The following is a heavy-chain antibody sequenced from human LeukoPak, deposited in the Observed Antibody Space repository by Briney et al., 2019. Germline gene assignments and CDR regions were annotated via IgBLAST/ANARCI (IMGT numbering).Heavy chain of an antibody. D-gene: IGHD2-21*02. Sequence: PSETLSLTCTVSGGSISSYYWSWIRQPPGKGLEWIGYIYYSGSTNYNPSLKSRVTISVDTSKNQFSLKLSSVTAADTAVCYCARRGGCGGDCYPDYGMDVWGQGTTVTVSS. J-gene: IGHJ6*02. CDR3: ARRGGCGGDCYPDYGMDV. CDR2: IYYSGST. CDR1: GGSISSYY. V-gene: IGHV4-59*08.